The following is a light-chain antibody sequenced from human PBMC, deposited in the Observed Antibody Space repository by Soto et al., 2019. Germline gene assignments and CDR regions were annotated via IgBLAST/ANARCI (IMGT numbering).Light chain of an antibody. CDR2: EVI. J-gene: IGLJ1*01. CDR1: NSDVNY. V-gene: IGLV2-14*01. Sequence: QSVLXQPASVSGAPGQSITISCTGTNSDVNYVSWHQQHPGKAPKLMIYEVINRSSGVSTRFSGSKSGNTASLTISGLQAEDEADYYCSSSTSSNTFVFGTGTKVTVL. CDR3: SSSTSSNTFV.